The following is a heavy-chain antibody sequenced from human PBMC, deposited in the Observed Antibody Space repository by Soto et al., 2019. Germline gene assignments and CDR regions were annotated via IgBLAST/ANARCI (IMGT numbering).Heavy chain of an antibody. Sequence: EVQVVESGGGLVQPGGSLKLSCADSVFTFSPFWMNWVRHAPGKGLEWVANINGDGSEKYYVDSVKGRFTISRDSAKNTLYLEMNSLRAEDTALYFYAAGFTPDYWGQGTLVTVSS. CDR1: VFTFSPFW. CDR2: INGDGSEK. V-gene: IGHV3-7*01. D-gene: IGHD3-10*01. CDR3: AAGFTPDY. J-gene: IGHJ4*02.